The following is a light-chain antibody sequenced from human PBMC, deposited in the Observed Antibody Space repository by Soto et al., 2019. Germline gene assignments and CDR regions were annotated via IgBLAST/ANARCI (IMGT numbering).Light chain of an antibody. J-gene: IGKJ1*01. Sequence: EIVMTQSPATLSVSPWERATLSCRARQSLTNPYIAWYQQKPGQAPRLLIYGASSRATGIPDRFSGSGSGTDFTLTISRLEPEDFAVYYCQQYGSSPTWTFGQGTKVDIK. CDR3: QQYGSSPTWT. CDR1: QSLTNPY. V-gene: IGKV3-20*01. CDR2: GAS.